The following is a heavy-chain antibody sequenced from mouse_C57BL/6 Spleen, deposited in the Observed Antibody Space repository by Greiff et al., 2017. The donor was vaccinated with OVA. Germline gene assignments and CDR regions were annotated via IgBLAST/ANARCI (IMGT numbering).Heavy chain of an antibody. Sequence: QVQLKQSGAELVRPGASVKLSCKASGYTFTDYYINWVKQRPGQGLEWIARIYPGSGNTYYNEKFKGKATLTAEKSSSTAYMQLSSLTSEDSAVYFCARGATTVGYYFDYWGQGTTLTVSS. CDR3: ARGATTVGYYFDY. CDR2: IYPGSGNT. D-gene: IGHD1-1*01. J-gene: IGHJ2*01. CDR1: GYTFTDYY. V-gene: IGHV1-76*01.